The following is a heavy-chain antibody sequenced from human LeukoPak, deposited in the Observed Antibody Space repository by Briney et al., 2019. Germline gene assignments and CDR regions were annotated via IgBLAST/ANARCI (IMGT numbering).Heavy chain of an antibody. CDR1: GYTFTNYY. CDR2: INPNSGGT. V-gene: IGHV1-2*02. CDR3: AISPPGLEVDY. J-gene: IGHJ4*02. Sequence: GASVKVSCKASGYTFTNYYMHWVRQAPGQGLEWMGWINPNSGGTYSAQKFQGRVTMTGETSISTVYMEVSRLTSDDTAVYYCAISPPGLEVDYWGQGTLVTVSS. D-gene: IGHD3/OR15-3a*01.